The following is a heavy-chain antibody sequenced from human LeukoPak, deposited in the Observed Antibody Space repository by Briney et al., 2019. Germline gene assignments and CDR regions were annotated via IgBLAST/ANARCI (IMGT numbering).Heavy chain of an antibody. V-gene: IGHV3-33*08. Sequence: GGSLRLSCAASGFTFSSYAMSWVRQAPGKGLEWVSIIWHDGSRTYYADSVKGRFTISRDNSKNTLYLQMNSLRAEDTAVYYRARVLDTAGMSYWGQGTLVTVSS. CDR1: GFTFSSYA. J-gene: IGHJ4*02. CDR2: IWHDGSRT. CDR3: ARVLDTAGMSY. D-gene: IGHD5-18*01.